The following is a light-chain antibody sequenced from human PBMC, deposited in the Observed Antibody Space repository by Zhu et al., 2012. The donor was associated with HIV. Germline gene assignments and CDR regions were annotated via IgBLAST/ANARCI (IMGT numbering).Light chain of an antibody. CDR2: EAS. V-gene: IGKV1-5*03. J-gene: IGKJ2*01. Sequence: DIQMTQSPSTLSASIGDTVTITCRASQRIGRWLAWYQQKPGEAPKFLIFEASRLESGVPSRFSGSGSETEFTLTISGLQPDDFGTYYCHQYKSYSDYTFGQGTKLEIK. CDR1: QRIGRW. CDR3: HQYKSYSDYT.